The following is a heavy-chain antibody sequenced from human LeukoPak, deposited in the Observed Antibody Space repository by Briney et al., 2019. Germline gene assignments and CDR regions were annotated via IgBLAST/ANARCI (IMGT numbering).Heavy chain of an antibody. V-gene: IGHV4-39*07. CDR2: IYYSGST. D-gene: IGHD1-20*01. CDR1: GASISSSSYY. CDR3: ARDPYKWDY. Sequence: PSETLSLTCTVSGASISSSSYYWGWLRQPPGKGLEWIGSIYYSGSTYYNPSLKSRVTISVDTSKNQFSLKLSSVTAADTAVYYCARDPYKWDYWGQGTLVTVSS. J-gene: IGHJ4*02.